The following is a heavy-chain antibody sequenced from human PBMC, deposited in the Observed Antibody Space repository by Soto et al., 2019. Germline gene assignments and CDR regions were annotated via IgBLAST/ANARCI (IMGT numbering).Heavy chain of an antibody. Sequence: EVQMLESGGGFVQPGGYLRLSCAASGFTFSTFAMNWVRQAPGKGLEWVSGITGGSGFTFYADSVKGRFTISRDDSENTLFLQMSSLRAEDTAKYYCAKSGPTNYFDVWCQGTLVTVSS. CDR1: GFTFSTFA. D-gene: IGHD1-26*01. CDR2: ITGGSGFT. CDR3: AKSGPTNYFDV. V-gene: IGHV3-23*01. J-gene: IGHJ4*02.